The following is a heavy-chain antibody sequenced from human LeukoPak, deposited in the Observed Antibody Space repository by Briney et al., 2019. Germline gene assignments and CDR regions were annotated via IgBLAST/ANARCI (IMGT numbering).Heavy chain of an antibody. V-gene: IGHV4-59*08. Sequence: SETLSLTCTVSGASISSYYWSWIRQPPGKGLEWIGYIFYSGSTNYNPSLKSRVTILVDTSKNQLSLKVRSVTAADTAVYYCARFVAGETWHFDLWGRGTLVAVSS. CDR3: ARFVAGETWHFDL. J-gene: IGHJ2*01. CDR2: IFYSGST. CDR1: GASISSYY. D-gene: IGHD2-15*01.